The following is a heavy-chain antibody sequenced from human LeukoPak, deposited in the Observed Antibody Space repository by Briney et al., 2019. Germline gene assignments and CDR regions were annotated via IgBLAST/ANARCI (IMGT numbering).Heavy chain of an antibody. CDR2: ITGSLNTI. CDR3: ARNSGSYYVWFDP. V-gene: IGHV3-48*01. Sequence: GGSLRLSCAASGFTFSSYSMNWVRQAPGKGLEWISYITGSLNTIHYADSVKGRFTISRDNAKNSLYLQMNSLRAEDTAVYYCARNSGSYYVWFDPWGQGTLVTVSS. CDR1: GFTFSSYS. J-gene: IGHJ5*02. D-gene: IGHD1-26*01.